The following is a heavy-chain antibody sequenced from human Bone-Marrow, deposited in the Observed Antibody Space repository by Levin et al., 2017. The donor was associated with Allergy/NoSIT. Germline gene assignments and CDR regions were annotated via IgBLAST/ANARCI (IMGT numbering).Heavy chain of an antibody. CDR1: GFTFSTYE. D-gene: IGHD3-22*01. CDR3: AGRAYYPSSEHPTY. J-gene: IGHJ4*02. Sequence: HPGGSLRLSCAASGFTFSTYEMNWVRQAPGKGLEWISYISSSGSTTHYADSVKGRVTISRDNAENSLHLQMNSLRAEDTAVYYCAGRAYYPSSEHPTYWGQGTLVTVSS. CDR2: ISSSGSTT. V-gene: IGHV3-48*03.